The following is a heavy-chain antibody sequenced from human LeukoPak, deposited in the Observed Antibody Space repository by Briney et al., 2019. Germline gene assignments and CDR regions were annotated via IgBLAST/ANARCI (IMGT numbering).Heavy chain of an antibody. V-gene: IGHV4-59*01. D-gene: IGHD2-21*02. CDR3: ARGYCGGDCYNLGFDY. CDR2: IYDSGTT. Sequence: PSETLSLTCTVSGASISGYYWSWVRQPPGKGLEWIGYIYDSGTTDYSPSLKSRVTISVDTSKSQFSLRLSSVTAADTAMYYCARGYCGGDCYNLGFDYWGQGTLVTVSS. CDR1: GASISGYY. J-gene: IGHJ4*02.